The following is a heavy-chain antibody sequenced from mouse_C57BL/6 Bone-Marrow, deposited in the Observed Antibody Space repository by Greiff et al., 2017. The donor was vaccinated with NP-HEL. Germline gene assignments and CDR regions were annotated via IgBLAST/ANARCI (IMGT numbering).Heavy chain of an antibody. J-gene: IGHJ3*01. CDR3: TRDGNFAY. Sequence: EVKLVESGGGLVQPGGSMKLSCVASGFTFSNYWMNWVRQSPEKGLEWVAQIRLKSDNYATHYAESVKGRFTISRDESKSSVYLQMNNLRAEDTGIYYCTRDGNFAYWGQGTLVTVSA. V-gene: IGHV6-3*01. CDR2: IRLKSDNYAT. CDR1: GFTFSNYW. D-gene: IGHD2-1*01.